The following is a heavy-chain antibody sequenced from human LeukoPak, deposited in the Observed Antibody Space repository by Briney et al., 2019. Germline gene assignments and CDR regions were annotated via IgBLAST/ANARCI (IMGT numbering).Heavy chain of an antibody. CDR1: GGSFSGYY. V-gene: IGHV4-34*01. J-gene: IGHJ6*03. CDR2: INNSGSS. D-gene: IGHD6-13*01. CDR3: ARGQQLSNYYCTYC. Sequence: SETLSLSCAVYGGSFSGYYWSWIRQPPGKGLEGIGEINNSGSSNYNPSLKSRVTIPVATSKTQFSLKLSSVTAADPAVYYCARGQQLSNYYCTYCSGKGTTVAVSS.